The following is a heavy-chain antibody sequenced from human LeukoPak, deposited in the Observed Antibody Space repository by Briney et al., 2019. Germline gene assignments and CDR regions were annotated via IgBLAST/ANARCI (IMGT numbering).Heavy chain of an antibody. D-gene: IGHD3-22*01. CDR3: TGPDTYYYDNTGLLFAFHI. V-gene: IGHV1-69*04. Sequence: SARVSCKASGGTFSNYAISWVRQAPGQGLEWMGRIIPIVGITNYAQKVRGRVTITADKFTSTAYMELSSLRSEDTAVYYCTGPDTYYYDNTGLLFAFHIWGQGTMVTVSS. J-gene: IGHJ3*02. CDR2: IIPIVGIT. CDR1: GGTFSNYA.